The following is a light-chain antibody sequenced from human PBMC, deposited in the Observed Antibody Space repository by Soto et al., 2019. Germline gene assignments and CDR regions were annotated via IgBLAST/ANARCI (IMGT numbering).Light chain of an antibody. CDR2: DAS. CDR1: QSVSNN. J-gene: IGKJ1*01. CDR3: QQYNNWPPWT. V-gene: IGKV3-15*01. Sequence: ILMTQSPATLSVSPGESATLSCRASQSVSNNLAWYHQKPGQAPRLLIYDASTRATGIPARFSGSVSGTEFTLTLSGLQSEDFAVYYCQQYNNWPPWTFGQGTKVEIK.